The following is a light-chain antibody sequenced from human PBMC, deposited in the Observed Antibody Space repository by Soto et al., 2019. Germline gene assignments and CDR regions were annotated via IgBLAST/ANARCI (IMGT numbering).Light chain of an antibody. J-gene: IGKJ3*01. V-gene: IGKV3-20*01. CDR3: QHYLNSPLT. Sequence: EIVLTQSPGTLSLSPGERATLSCKASQSVSSTYLAWYQQTPGRAPRLLIYGASTRATGIPDRFSGGGSGTDFTLTISSLEPEDFAVYDCQHYLNSPLTFGPGTRVDIK. CDR2: GAS. CDR1: QSVSSTY.